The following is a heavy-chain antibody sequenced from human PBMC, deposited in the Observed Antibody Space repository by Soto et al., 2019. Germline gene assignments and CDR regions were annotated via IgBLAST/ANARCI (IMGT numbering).Heavy chain of an antibody. Sequence: QVYLHQSGPGLVKPSGTLSLTCAVSGDSISSTHWWTWVRQTPGKGLEWIGEVYHSGSTSYNPSPKRRVITSGDTSNNQFSLKLTSVTAADTAVYYCATLPPRIVVTVLPIPTWGQGTLVSVSS. CDR3: ATLPPRIVVTVLPIPT. CDR1: GDSISSTHW. V-gene: IGHV4-4*02. CDR2: VYHSGST. J-gene: IGHJ5*02. D-gene: IGHD2-21*01.